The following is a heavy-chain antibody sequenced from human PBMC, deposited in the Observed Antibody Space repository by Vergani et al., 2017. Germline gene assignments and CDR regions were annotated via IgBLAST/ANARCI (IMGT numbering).Heavy chain of an antibody. V-gene: IGHV3-30-3*01. CDR1: GFTFSSYA. CDR3: ARGGAYCSGGSCYGGFDY. CDR2: LSYDGSNK. Sequence: QVQLVESGGGVVQPGRSLRLSCAASGFTFSSYAMHWVRQAPGKGLEWVAVLSYDGSNKYYADSVKGRFTISRDNSKTTLYLQMNSLRAEDTAVYYCARGGAYCSGGSCYGGFDYWGQGTLVTVSS. D-gene: IGHD2-15*01. J-gene: IGHJ4*02.